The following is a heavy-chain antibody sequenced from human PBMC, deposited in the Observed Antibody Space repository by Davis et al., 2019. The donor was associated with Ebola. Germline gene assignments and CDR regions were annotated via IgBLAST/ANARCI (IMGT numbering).Heavy chain of an antibody. D-gene: IGHD5-18*01. CDR3: VTSGYSYGYVRTPRLEY. J-gene: IGHJ4*02. V-gene: IGHV3-23*01. CDR2: ISGTGVSK. Sequence: PGGSLRLSCTVSGFTFGETGVSWVRQAPGKGLEWVSSISGTGVSKYYADSVKGRFTISRDNSKSTSYLQMNSLRVEDTAFYYCVTSGYSYGYVRTPRLEYWGQGTLVAVSS. CDR1: GFTFGETG.